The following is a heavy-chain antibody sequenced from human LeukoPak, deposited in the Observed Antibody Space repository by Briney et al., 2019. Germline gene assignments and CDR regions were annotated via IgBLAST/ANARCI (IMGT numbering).Heavy chain of an antibody. CDR3: ARRVIVGSTGNSFDP. V-gene: IGHV3-21*06. Sequence: GGSLRLSCAASGFTFSRYGMTWIRQAPGKGLEWVSSISGSTSFIHYADSVKGRFTISRDNAKNSLYLQMNSLRAEDTAVYYCARRVIVGSTGNSFDPWGQGTLVTVSS. CDR2: ISGSTSFI. J-gene: IGHJ5*02. CDR1: GFTFSRYG. D-gene: IGHD1-26*01.